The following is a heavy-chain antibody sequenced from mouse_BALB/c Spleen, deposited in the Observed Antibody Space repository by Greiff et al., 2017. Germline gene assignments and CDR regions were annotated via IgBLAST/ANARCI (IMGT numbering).Heavy chain of an antibody. V-gene: IGHV14-3*02. CDR2: IDPANGNT. Sequence: VQLQQSGAELVKPGASVKLSCTASGFNIKDTYMHWVKQRPEQGLEWIGRIDPANGNTKYDPKFQGKATITADTSSNTAYLQLSSLTSEDTAVYYCARGYYGRDYAMDYWGQGTTVTVSS. D-gene: IGHD1-1*01. CDR1: GFNIKDTY. CDR3: ARGYYGRDYAMDY. J-gene: IGHJ4*01.